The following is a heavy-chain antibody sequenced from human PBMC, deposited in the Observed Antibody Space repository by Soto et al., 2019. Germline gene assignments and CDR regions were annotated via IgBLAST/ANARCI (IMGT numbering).Heavy chain of an antibody. CDR2: ISGSVGST. CDR1: GFTFSDHG. CDR3: AKDRTIAARNYDE. J-gene: IGHJ4*02. D-gene: IGHD6-6*01. Sequence: EVQLLEAGGGLVQPGGSLRLSCVGSGFTFSDHGMSWVRQAPGKGLEWVSAISGSVGSTFYADSVKGRFTISRDNSKNTLYLQMNSLRDEDADVYYCAKDRTIAARNYDEWGEGVLVTVSS. V-gene: IGHV3-23*01.